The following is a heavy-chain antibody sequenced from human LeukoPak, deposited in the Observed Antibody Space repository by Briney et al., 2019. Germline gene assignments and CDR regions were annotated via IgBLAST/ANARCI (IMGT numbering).Heavy chain of an antibody. J-gene: IGHJ4*02. D-gene: IGHD6-13*01. Sequence: ASVKVSCKASGDTFSSYGVGWVRQAPGQGLEWMGRIIPIFATANYAQKFQGRVTITTDESTTTAYMELSSLRSEDTAVYYCASATAGLYYFHYWGQGTLVTVSS. CDR2: IIPIFATA. CDR1: GDTFSSYG. CDR3: ASATAGLYYFHY. V-gene: IGHV1-69*05.